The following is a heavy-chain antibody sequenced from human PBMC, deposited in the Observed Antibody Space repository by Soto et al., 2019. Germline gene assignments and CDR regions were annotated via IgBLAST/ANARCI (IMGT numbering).Heavy chain of an antibody. D-gene: IGHD3-3*01. Sequence: EVQLSESGGGLVQPGGSVRLSCAASGFNFGRYAMSWVRQAPGKGLEWVSAIGGSGAVSYYADFAKGRFTISRDNSKNTMYLQMSSLGVEDTAVYWCSPYDFWSGNYYYYGMDVWGQGTTVIVSS. CDR2: IGGSGAVS. CDR1: GFNFGRYA. CDR3: SPYDFWSGNYYYYGMDV. J-gene: IGHJ6*02. V-gene: IGHV3-23*01.